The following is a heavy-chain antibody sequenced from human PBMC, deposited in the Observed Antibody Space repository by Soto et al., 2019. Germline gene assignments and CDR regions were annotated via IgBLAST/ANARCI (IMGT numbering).Heavy chain of an antibody. Sequence: GGSLRLACAASGFTVSDSYMSWIRQAAGKGLEWISYITFSGNTVYYADSLKGRFTISRDNAKNSLYLQMNRLRAEDTAVYYCARVSWREKYGMDVWGQGTTVTVSS. V-gene: IGHV3-11*01. J-gene: IGHJ6*02. CDR3: ARVSWREKYGMDV. CDR1: GFTVSDSY. CDR2: ITFSGNTV.